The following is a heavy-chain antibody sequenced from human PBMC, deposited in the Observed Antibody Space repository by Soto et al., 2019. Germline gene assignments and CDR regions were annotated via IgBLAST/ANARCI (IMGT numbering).Heavy chain of an antibody. J-gene: IGHJ4*02. Sequence: QVQLLQSGAEEKKHGASVKVSCKASGSNFTSYYMHWVRQAPGQGLEWMGIINPSGGSTSYAKKFQGRVTMTRDTYTSTVYMELSSLRSEDTAVYYCASDITGTTNYWGQGTLVTVSS. D-gene: IGHD1-20*01. V-gene: IGHV1-46*01. CDR3: ASDITGTTNY. CDR2: INPSGGST. CDR1: GSNFTSYY.